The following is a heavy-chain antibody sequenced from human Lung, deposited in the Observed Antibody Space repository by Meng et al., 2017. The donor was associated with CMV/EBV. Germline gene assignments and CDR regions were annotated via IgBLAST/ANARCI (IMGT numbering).Heavy chain of an antibody. Sequence: SXTXSLXCSVSGGPVISGSYYWSWIRQSPGKGLQWIGYIHNSGSTKYNPSLKSRVTISVDTPKNQFSLRLRFVTAADTAVYYCARDVGYCSGGSCSDYWGQGMXVTVSS. CDR3: ARDVGYCSGGSCSDY. V-gene: IGHV4-61*01. J-gene: IGHJ4*02. CDR1: GGPVISGSYY. D-gene: IGHD2-15*01. CDR2: IHNSGST.